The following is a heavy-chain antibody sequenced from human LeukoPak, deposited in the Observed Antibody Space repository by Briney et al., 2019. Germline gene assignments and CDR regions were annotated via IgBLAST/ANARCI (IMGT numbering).Heavy chain of an antibody. CDR3: ARHIIVVVPAAMIPNRYYMDV. CDR1: GGSFSGYY. V-gene: IGHV4-34*01. CDR2: INHSGST. D-gene: IGHD2-2*01. J-gene: IGHJ6*03. Sequence: WETLSLTCAVYGGSFSGYYWSWIRQPPGKGLEWIGEINHSGSTNYNPSLKSRVTISVGTSKNQFSLKLSSVTAADTAVYYCARHIIVVVPAAMIPNRYYMDVWGKGTTVTISS.